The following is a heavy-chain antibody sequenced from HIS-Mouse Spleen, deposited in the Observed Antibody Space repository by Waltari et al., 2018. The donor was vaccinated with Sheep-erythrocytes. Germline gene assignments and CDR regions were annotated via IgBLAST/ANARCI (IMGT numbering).Heavy chain of an antibody. CDR1: GFTFSSYA. V-gene: IGHV3-23*01. CDR3: AQTGATTPHFDY. D-gene: IGHD1-26*01. J-gene: IGHJ4*02. CDR2: ISGSCGRT. Sequence: EVQLLESGGGLVQPGGSLRLSCAASGFTFSSYAMSWVRQAPGKGLEWVAAISGSCGRTYYAESVKGRFTISRDNSKNTLYLQMNSLRAEDTAVYYCAQTGATTPHFDYWGQGTLVTVSS.